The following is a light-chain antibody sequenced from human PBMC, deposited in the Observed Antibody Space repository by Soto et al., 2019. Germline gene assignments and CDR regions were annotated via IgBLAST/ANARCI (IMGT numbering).Light chain of an antibody. Sequence: AIQMTQSPSSLSASVGDRVTITCRASQGIRNDLSWYQQKPGKAPKFLIYAASTLQSGVPTRFSGSGSGTEFTLIISSLQPEDFATYYCQQYTDFQYTFGQGTKVEI. J-gene: IGKJ2*01. CDR2: AAS. CDR3: QQYTDFQYT. CDR1: QGIRND. V-gene: IGKV1-6*02.